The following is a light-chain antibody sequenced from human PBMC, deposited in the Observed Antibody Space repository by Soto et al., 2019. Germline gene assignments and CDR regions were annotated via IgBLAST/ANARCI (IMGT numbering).Light chain of an antibody. V-gene: IGKV1-12*01. J-gene: IGKJ4*01. CDR3: QQGNSLPLT. Sequence: DIQMTQSPSFVSASVGDRVTITCRASQDLTSWLAWYQQKPGKVPKLLIYATSNLQRGVPSRFSGSGSGTDFTLTISSLQPEDFATYYCQQGNSLPLTIGGGTRVEIK. CDR2: ATS. CDR1: QDLTSW.